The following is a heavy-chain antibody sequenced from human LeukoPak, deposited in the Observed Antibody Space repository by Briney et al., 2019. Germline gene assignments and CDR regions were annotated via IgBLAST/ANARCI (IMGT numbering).Heavy chain of an antibody. V-gene: IGHV3-9*01. CDR1: GFTFDDYA. CDR2: ISWNSGSI. Sequence: GGSLRLSCAASGFTFDDYAMHWVRQAPGKGLEWVSGISWNSGSIGYADSVKGRFTISRDNAKNSLYLQMNSLRAEDTAVYYCARELPAAHTSLDYWGQGTLVTVSS. J-gene: IGHJ4*02. D-gene: IGHD2-2*01. CDR3: ARELPAAHTSLDY.